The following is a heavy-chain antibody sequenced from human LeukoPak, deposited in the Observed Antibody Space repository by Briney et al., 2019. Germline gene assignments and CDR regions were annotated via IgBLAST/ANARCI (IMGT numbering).Heavy chain of an antibody. Sequence: SETLSLTCTLHGASFYDYYWTWIRQSPGKGLEWIGEINDSGTTKYSPSLGSRVTISLDTSKNQFSLKLTSVAAADTGVYYCVREDWYFDIWGRGTLVTVSS. CDR2: INDSGTT. CDR3: VREDWYFDI. CDR1: GASFYDYY. J-gene: IGHJ2*01. V-gene: IGHV4-34*01.